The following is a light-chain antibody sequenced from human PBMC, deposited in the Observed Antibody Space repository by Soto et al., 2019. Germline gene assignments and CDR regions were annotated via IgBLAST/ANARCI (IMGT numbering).Light chain of an antibody. V-gene: IGKV1-5*03. CDR1: QTISSC. Sequence: DIQMTQSPSTLSGSVGDRVTITCRASQTISSCLAWYPQKPGKAPKLLIYKASTLKSGGPSRFSGRGSGTEFSLTISSMQPDDFAKYYCQHYYSSSEAFGQGTKVELK. J-gene: IGKJ1*01. CDR3: QHYYSSSEA. CDR2: KAS.